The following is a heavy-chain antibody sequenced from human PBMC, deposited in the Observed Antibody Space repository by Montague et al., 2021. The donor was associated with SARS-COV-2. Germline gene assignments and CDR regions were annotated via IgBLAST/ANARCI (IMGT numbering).Heavy chain of an antibody. Sequence: TLSLTCTVSGGFISGDNYYWTWIRQHPGKGLEWIAYIYYTGSTYYNPSLQGRLRTSLDTSKNQFSLTLTSVTAADTAIYYCARNRGWGSRGAGYIDLWGRGTLVTVSS. CDR1: GGFISGDNYY. D-gene: IGHD7-27*01. CDR3: ARNRGWGSRGAGYIDL. V-gene: IGHV4-31*03. J-gene: IGHJ2*01. CDR2: IYYTGST.